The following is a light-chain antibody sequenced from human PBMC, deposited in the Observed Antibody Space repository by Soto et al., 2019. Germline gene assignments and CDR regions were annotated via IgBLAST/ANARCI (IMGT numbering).Light chain of an antibody. CDR2: RAS. V-gene: IGKV3-20*01. CDR1: QSVSSDY. J-gene: IGKJ1*01. CDR3: QQYGNSPWT. Sequence: EIVLTQSPGTLSLSPGERATLSCRVSQSVSSDYLAWYQQKPGQAPRLLIYRASSRATGIPDRFSGSGSGTDFTVTISSLEPEDFAVYYCQQYGNSPWTFGQGTKVDIK.